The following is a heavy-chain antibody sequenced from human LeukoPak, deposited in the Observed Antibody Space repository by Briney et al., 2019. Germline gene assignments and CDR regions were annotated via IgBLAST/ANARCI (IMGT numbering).Heavy chain of an antibody. CDR2: IYYSGST. D-gene: IGHD6-13*01. J-gene: IGHJ6*03. V-gene: IGHV4-59*01. CDR3: ARVKAAAGTSVRYYYYYYYMDV. Sequence: PSETLSLTCIVSGGSISTYYWSWIRQPPGKGLEWIGYIYYSGSTNYNPSLKSRVTISVDTSKNQLSLKLSSVTAADTAVYYCARVKAAAGTSVRYYYYYYYMDVWGKGTTVTISS. CDR1: GGSISTYY.